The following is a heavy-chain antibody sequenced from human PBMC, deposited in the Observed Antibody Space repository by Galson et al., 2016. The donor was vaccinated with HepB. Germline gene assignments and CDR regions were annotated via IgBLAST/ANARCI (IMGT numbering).Heavy chain of an antibody. CDR2: SYGDGRT. CDR3: TTSSTRGYTYGPSAY. J-gene: IGHJ4*02. V-gene: IGHV3-53*01. Sequence: SLRLSCAAYGLPVSNDYMSWVRQAPGKGLKWVPVSYGDGRTYYAESVKGRFTISRDTSKNTVFLQMNSLISEDTAVYYCTTSSTRGYTYGPSAYWGRGTLVAVSS. D-gene: IGHD5-18*01. CDR1: GLPVSNDY.